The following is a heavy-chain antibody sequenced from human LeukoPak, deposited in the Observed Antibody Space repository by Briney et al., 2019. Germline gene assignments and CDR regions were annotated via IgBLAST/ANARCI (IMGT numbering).Heavy chain of an antibody. J-gene: IGHJ4*02. V-gene: IGHV1-2*02. CDR1: GYTLTVYY. CDR2: INPYSGGT. Sequence: ASVKVSCKASGYTLTVYYMHWVRQAPGQGLEWMGWINPYSGGTNLAQNFQGRVTLTRDTSLNTAYMEMTSLTTDDTAVYYCARPHTIGRSGSFSSWGQGTLVTVSS. D-gene: IGHD3-10*01. CDR3: ARPHTIGRSGSFSS.